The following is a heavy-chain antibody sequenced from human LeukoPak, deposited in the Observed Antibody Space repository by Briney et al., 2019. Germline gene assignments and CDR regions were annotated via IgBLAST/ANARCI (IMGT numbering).Heavy chain of an antibody. Sequence: SETLSLTCTVSGGSISSYYWSWIRQPPGKGLEWIGYIYYSGSTNYNPSLKSRVTISVDTSKNQFSLKLSSVTAADTAVYYCARSQLAAAAPFDYWGQGTLVTVSS. D-gene: IGHD6-13*01. J-gene: IGHJ4*02. CDR2: IYYSGST. CDR3: ARSQLAAAAPFDY. V-gene: IGHV4-59*01. CDR1: GGSISSYY.